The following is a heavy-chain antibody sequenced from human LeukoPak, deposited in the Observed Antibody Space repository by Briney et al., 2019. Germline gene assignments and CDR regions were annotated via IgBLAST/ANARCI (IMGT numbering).Heavy chain of an antibody. V-gene: IGHV3-30*19. CDR2: MSYDGNNE. CDR3: AKDLSLFDYGDYTTPRHGFDY. Sequence: PGGSLRLSCAASGFTFSSYGMHWVRQAPGQGLEWVAVMSYDGNNENYADSVKGRFTISRDNSKNTVFLQMNSLRTEDAAVYYCAKDLSLFDYGDYTTPRHGFDYWGQGTLVTVSS. CDR1: GFTFSSYG. J-gene: IGHJ4*02. D-gene: IGHD4-17*01.